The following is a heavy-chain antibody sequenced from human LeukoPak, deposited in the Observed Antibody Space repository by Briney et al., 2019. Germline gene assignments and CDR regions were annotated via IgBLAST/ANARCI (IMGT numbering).Heavy chain of an antibody. D-gene: IGHD3-10*01. CDR2: IKQDGSEK. Sequence: QPGRSLRLSCIASGFTFADYSMTWFRQAPGKGLEWVANIKQDGSEKYYVDSVKGRFTISRDNAKNSLYLQMNSLRAEDTAVYYCASLYGSGSYSSDWFDPWGQGTLVTVSS. V-gene: IGHV3-7*01. J-gene: IGHJ5*02. CDR3: ASLYGSGSYSSDWFDP. CDR1: GFTFADYS.